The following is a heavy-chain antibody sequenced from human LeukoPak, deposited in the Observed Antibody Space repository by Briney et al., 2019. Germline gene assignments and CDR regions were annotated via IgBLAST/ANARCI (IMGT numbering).Heavy chain of an antibody. CDR1: GFTFDDYA. V-gene: IGHV3-9*01. Sequence: GGSLRLSCAASGFTFDDYAMHWVRQAPGKGLEWVSGISWNSGTIGYADSVKGRFTISRDNAKNSLYLQMNSLRAEDTALYYCAKDIPPGYSYGYSAFDIWGQGTMVTVSS. D-gene: IGHD5-18*01. CDR3: AKDIPPGYSYGYSAFDI. J-gene: IGHJ3*02. CDR2: ISWNSGTI.